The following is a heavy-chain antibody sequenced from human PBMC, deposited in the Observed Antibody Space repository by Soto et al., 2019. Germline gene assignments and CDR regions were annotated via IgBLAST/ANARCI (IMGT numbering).Heavy chain of an antibody. D-gene: IGHD6-6*01. J-gene: IGHJ4*02. V-gene: IGHV1-3*01. CDR3: AVPYSSSPYYFDY. CDR1: GYTFTSYA. CDR2: INAYNGNT. Sequence: ASVKVSCKASGYTFTSYAMHWVRQAPGQGLEWMGWINAYNGNTKYSQKLQGRVTMTTDTSTSTAYMELRSLRSDDTAVYYCAVPYSSSPYYFDYWGQGTLVTVSS.